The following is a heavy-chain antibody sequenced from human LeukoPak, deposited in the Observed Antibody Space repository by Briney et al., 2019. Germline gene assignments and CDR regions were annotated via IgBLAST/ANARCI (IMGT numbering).Heavy chain of an antibody. V-gene: IGHV4-34*01. CDR2: INHSGST. CDR1: GGSFGNYY. Sequence: SETLSLTCDVYGGSFGNYYWSWIRQPPGKGLEWIGEINHSGSTNYNPSLKSRVTISVDTSKNQFSLKLSSVTAADTAVYYCARGASEDYYDSGSYSLAYWGQGTLVTVSS. CDR3: ARGASEDYYDSGSYSLAY. J-gene: IGHJ4*02. D-gene: IGHD3-10*01.